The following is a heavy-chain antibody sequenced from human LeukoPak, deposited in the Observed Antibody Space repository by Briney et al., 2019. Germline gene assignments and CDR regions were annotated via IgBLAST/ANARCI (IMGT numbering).Heavy chain of an antibody. CDR1: GDPIISYY. CDR3: ARDRYYYDSSGYYRIDY. D-gene: IGHD3-22*01. CDR2: IYTSGST. J-gene: IGHJ4*02. V-gene: IGHV4-4*07. Sequence: PSETLSLTCTVSGDPIISYYWTWIRQPAGKGLEWIGRIYTSGSTHYNPSLKSRVTMSVDTSKNQFSLKLSSVTAADTAVYYCARDRYYYDSSGYYRIDYWGQGTLVTVSS.